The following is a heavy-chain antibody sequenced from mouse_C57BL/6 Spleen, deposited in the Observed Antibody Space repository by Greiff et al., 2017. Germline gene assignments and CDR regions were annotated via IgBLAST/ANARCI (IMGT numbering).Heavy chain of an antibody. V-gene: IGHV1-26*01. Sequence: EVQLQQSGPELVKPGASVKISCKASGYTFTDYYMNWVKQSHGKSLEWIGDINPNNGGTSYNQKFKGKATLTVDKSSSTAYMELRSLTSEDSAVYYCAPLTLDAMDYWGQGTSVTVSS. J-gene: IGHJ4*01. CDR1: GYTFTDYY. CDR2: INPNNGGT. D-gene: IGHD1-1*02. CDR3: APLTLDAMDY.